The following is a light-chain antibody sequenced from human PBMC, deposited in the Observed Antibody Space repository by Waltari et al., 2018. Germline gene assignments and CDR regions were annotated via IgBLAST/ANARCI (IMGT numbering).Light chain of an antibody. J-gene: IGKJ3*01. V-gene: IGKV3-11*01. CDR1: QSVSTY. Sequence: EIILTQSPATLSLSPGERATLSCRASQSVSTYLAWYQQKTGQAPRLLIYDASNRATGIPARFSGSGSGTDFTLTISSLEPEDFAVYYCQQGSTWLFGPGTKVDFK. CDR3: QQGSTWL. CDR2: DAS.